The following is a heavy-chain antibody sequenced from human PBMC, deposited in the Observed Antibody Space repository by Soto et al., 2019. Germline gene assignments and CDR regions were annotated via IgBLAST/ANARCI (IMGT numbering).Heavy chain of an antibody. V-gene: IGHV4-34*02. J-gene: IGHJ4*02. CDR1: GESFSGYY. CDR3: AGNIVATISSFDY. CDR2: INHSGST. Sequence: QVQLQQWGAGLLKPSETLSLTCAVYGESFSGYYWSWIRQPPGKGLEWIGEINHSGSTNYNPSLKRRFTMSVDTSKNKFSLKLSSVTAADTAMYYCAGNIVATISSFDYWGQGTLVTVSS. D-gene: IGHD5-12*01.